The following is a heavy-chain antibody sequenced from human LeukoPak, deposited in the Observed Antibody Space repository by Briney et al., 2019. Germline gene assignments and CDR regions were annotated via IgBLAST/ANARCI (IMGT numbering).Heavy chain of an antibody. V-gene: IGHV3-23*01. CDR2: ISGSGVKT. CDR3: AKDSQEIDWFGELFD. D-gene: IGHD3-10*01. J-gene: IGHJ4*02. CDR1: GFTFNNFA. Sequence: HSGGSLRLPCAASGFTFNNFAMGWVRQAPGKGLEWVSGISGSGVKTYYADSVKGRFTISRDNSKNTLYLQMNSLGAEDTAIYYCAKDSQEIDWFGELFDWGQGTLVTISS.